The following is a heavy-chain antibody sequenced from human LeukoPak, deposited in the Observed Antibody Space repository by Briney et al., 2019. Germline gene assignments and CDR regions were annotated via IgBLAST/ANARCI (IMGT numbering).Heavy chain of an antibody. CDR2: IKQDGSEK. V-gene: IGHV3-7*01. D-gene: IGHD1-1*01. Sequence: PGGSLRLSCAASGFTFSSYWMSWVRQAPGKGLEWVANIKQDGSEKYYVDSVKGRFTISRDNAKNSLYLQMNSLRAEDTAVYYCAQSGKRNVGDGMDVWGQGTTVTVSS. CDR1: GFTFSSYW. CDR3: AQSGKRNVGDGMDV. J-gene: IGHJ6*02.